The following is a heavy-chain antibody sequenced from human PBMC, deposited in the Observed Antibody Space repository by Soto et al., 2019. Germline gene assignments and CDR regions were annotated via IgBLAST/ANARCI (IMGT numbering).Heavy chain of an antibody. D-gene: IGHD2-2*01. CDR3: ARNPFSLYYFDY. J-gene: IGHJ4*02. V-gene: IGHV3-7*05. CDR1: GFTFSSYW. Sequence: EVQLVESGGGLVQPGGSLRLSCAASGFTFSSYWMSWVRQAPGKGLEWVANIKQDGSEKYYVDSVKGRFTISRDNAKNSLYLQMNSLKVDDTAVYYCARNPFSLYYFDYWGQGTLVTVSS. CDR2: IKQDGSEK.